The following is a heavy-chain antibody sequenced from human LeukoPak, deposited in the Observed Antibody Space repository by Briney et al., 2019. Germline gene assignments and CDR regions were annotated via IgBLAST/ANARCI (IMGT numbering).Heavy chain of an antibody. CDR1: GGSVSSTSYH. D-gene: IGHD6-19*01. CDR3: ARHGWHAWYFDL. J-gene: IGHJ2*01. Sequence: SETLSLTCTVSGGSVSSTSYHWAWIRQPPGKGLEWIGEINQRRNTNYNPSLKSRVTISIDTSKNQFSLKLSSVTAADTAVYYCARHGWHAWYFDLWGRGTLVTVSS. CDR2: INQRRNT. V-gene: IGHV4-39*07.